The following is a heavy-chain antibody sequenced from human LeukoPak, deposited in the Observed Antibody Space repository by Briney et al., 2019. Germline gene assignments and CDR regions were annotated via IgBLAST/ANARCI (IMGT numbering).Heavy chain of an antibody. CDR1: GFTLSSYS. Sequence: PGGSLRLSCAASGFTLSSYSMNWVRQAPGKGLEWVSYISDSSSYTNFADSVKGRFTISRDNAKNSLYLQMNSLRAEDTAVYYCARGHHGMDVWGQGTTVTVSS. J-gene: IGHJ6*02. CDR3: ARGHHGMDV. CDR2: ISDSSSYT. V-gene: IGHV3-21*04.